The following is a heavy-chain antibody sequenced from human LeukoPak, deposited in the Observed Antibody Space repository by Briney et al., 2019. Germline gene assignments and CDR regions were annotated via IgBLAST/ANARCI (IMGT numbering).Heavy chain of an antibody. D-gene: IGHD2-2*01. J-gene: IGHJ6*03. V-gene: IGHV4-34*01. Sequence: PSETLSLTCAVYGGSFSGYYWSWIRQPPGKGLEWIGEINHSGSTNYNPSLKSRVTISVDTSKNQFSLKLSSVTAADTAVYYCARIPVVPAAIYDYYMDVWGKGTTVTISS. CDR3: ARIPVVPAAIYDYYMDV. CDR1: GGSFSGYY. CDR2: INHSGST.